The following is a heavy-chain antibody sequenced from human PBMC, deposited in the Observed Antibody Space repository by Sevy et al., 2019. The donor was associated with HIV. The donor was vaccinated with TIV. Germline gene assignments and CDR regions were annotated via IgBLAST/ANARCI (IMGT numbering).Heavy chain of an antibody. CDR2: ISYDGSNK. CDR1: GFTFSSYG. V-gene: IGHV3-30*18. Sequence: GGYLRLSCAASGFTFSSYGMHWVRQAPGKGLEWVAVISYDGSNKYYADSVKGRFTISRDNSKNTLYLQMNSLRAEDTAVYYCAKDGYGIRDYYGMDVWGQGTTVTVSS. D-gene: IGHD6-13*01. CDR3: AKDGYGIRDYYGMDV. J-gene: IGHJ6*02.